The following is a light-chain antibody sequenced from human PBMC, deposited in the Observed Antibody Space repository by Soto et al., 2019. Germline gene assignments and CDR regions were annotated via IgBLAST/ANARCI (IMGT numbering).Light chain of an antibody. CDR1: QGISSY. CDR2: AAS. J-gene: IGKJ1*01. Sequence: AIRMTQSPSSFSASTGDRVTITCRASQGISSYLAWYQQKPGKAPKLLIYAASTLQSGVQSRFSGSGSGTDFTLTIRCLQSEDVAVYYCKQYYSTTWTFGQGTKVDIK. CDR3: KQYYSTTWT. V-gene: IGKV1-8*01.